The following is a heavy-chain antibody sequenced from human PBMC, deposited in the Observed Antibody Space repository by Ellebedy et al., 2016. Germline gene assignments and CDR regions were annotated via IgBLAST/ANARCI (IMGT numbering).Heavy chain of an antibody. CDR1: GFILVNYA. Sequence: GESLKISXAASGFILVNYAMHWVRQAPGKGLEWVAVIAFDGTNKYYADYVKGRFTISRDNSKNTLYLQMNSLRAEDTAVYYCGRAGYYGSGSHADYWGQGTLVTVSS. D-gene: IGHD3-10*01. J-gene: IGHJ4*02. CDR3: GRAGYYGSGSHADY. CDR2: IAFDGTNK. V-gene: IGHV3-30-3*01.